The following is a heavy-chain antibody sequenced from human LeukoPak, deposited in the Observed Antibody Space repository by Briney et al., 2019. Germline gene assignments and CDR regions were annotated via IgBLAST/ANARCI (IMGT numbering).Heavy chain of an antibody. D-gene: IGHD3-10*01. J-gene: IGHJ4*02. Sequence: PSETLSLTCSVSGYSISSGYYWGWIRQTPGKGLEWIGSIYHSGSTSYNPSLKSRVTISVDTSKNQFSLKLSSVTAADTAVYYCATLWFGEFLVGYWGQGTLVTVPS. CDR3: ATLWFGEFLVGY. CDR2: IYHSGST. CDR1: GYSISSGYY. V-gene: IGHV4-38-2*02.